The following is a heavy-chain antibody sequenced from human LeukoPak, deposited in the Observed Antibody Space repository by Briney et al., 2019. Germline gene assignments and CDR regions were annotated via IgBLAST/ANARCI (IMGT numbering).Heavy chain of an antibody. Sequence: GASVKVSCKASGYTFTGYYMHWVRQAPGQGLEWMGWINPNSGGTNYAQKFQGRVTMTRDTSISTAYMELSGLRSDDTAVYYCAREPPDYYDFWSGYVEDYWGQGTLVTVSS. J-gene: IGHJ4*02. CDR3: AREPPDYYDFWSGYVEDY. CDR1: GYTFTGYY. V-gene: IGHV1-2*02. D-gene: IGHD3-3*01. CDR2: INPNSGGT.